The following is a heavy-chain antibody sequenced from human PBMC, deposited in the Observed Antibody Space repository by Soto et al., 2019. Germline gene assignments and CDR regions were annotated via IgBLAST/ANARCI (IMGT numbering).Heavy chain of an antibody. Sequence: EPQSHTCTVSGGSLISGSYDWSWIRQPPGKGLEWIGYIYHGGATTYNASLKSRVTISVDTSKNQFFLKVNSVTAADTAVYFCARDSSGRHDYWGQGTLVTVSS. CDR1: GGSLISGSYD. D-gene: IGHD3-22*01. CDR2: IYHGGAT. CDR3: ARDSSGRHDY. V-gene: IGHV4-61*01. J-gene: IGHJ4*02.